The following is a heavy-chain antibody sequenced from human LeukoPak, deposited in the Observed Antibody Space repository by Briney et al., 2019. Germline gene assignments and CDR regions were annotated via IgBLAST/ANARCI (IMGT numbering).Heavy chain of an antibody. CDR2: MKRDGGEK. V-gene: IGHV3-7*01. CDR3: ASLDTAHPSGVH. CDR1: TFTFTPGW. Sequence: GGSLRLSCEASTFTFTPGWMSWVRQAPGKGLEWVAMMKRDGGEKHYVDSVRGRFTISRDNAKNSLYPQMDSLRDEDTAVYYCASLDTAHPSGVHWGQGTLVTVSS. J-gene: IGHJ4*02. D-gene: IGHD5-18*01.